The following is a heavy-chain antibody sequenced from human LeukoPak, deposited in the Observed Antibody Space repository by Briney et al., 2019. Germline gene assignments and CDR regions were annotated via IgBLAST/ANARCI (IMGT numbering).Heavy chain of an antibody. CDR1: GDTFTSYY. CDR3: ARSSSSGWYYFDY. J-gene: IGHJ4*02. Sequence: ASVKVSCKASGDTFTSYYMHWVRQAPGQGLEWMGIINPSGGSTSYAQKFQGRVTMTRDTSTSTVYMELSSLRSEGTAVYYCARSSSSGWYYFDYWGQGTLVTVSS. CDR2: INPSGGST. V-gene: IGHV1-46*01. D-gene: IGHD6-19*01.